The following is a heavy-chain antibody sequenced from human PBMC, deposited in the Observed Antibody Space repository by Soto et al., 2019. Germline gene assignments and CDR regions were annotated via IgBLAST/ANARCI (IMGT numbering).Heavy chain of an antibody. V-gene: IGHV4-30-4*01. J-gene: IGHJ4*02. CDR3: ARVGSIGGATLD. CDR1: GGSISSGDYY. CDR2: IYYSGST. Sequence: QVQLQESGPGLVKPSQTLSLTCTVSGGSISSGDYYWSWIRQPPGKGLEWIGYIYYSGSTYYNPSIKSRVNISVDTAKNQFYLKLSSVTAADTAVYYCARVGSIGGATLDWGQGTLVTVSS. D-gene: IGHD1-26*01.